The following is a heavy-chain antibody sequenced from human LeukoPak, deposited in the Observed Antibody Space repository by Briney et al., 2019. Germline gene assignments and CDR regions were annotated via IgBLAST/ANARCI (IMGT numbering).Heavy chain of an antibody. CDR2: ISSNGGST. D-gene: IGHD5-18*01. J-gene: IGHJ3*02. Sequence: GGSLRLSCSASGFTFSSYAMHWVRQAPGKGLEYVSAISSNGGSTYYADSVKGRFTISRDNYKNTLNLQMSSLRAEDTAVYYCVVSYLYAFDIWGQGTMVTVSS. CDR3: VVSYLYAFDI. V-gene: IGHV3-64D*09. CDR1: GFTFSSYA.